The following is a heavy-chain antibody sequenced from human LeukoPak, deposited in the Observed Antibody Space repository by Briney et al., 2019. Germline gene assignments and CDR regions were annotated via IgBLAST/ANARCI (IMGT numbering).Heavy chain of an antibody. CDR3: AKDPRDHSYGWSWRYFDY. CDR1: GFTFSSYR. Sequence: GGSLRLSCAASGFTFSSYRMNWVRQAPGKGLEWVSSISSSSSYIYYANSVKGRFTISRDNSKNTLYLQMNSLRAEDTAVYYCAKDPRDHSYGWSWRYFDYWGQGTRVTVSA. D-gene: IGHD5-18*01. CDR2: ISSSSSYI. V-gene: IGHV3-21*01. J-gene: IGHJ4*02.